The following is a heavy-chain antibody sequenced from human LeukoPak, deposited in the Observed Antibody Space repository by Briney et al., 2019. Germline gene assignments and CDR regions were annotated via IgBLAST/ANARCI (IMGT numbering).Heavy chain of an antibody. J-gene: IGHJ3*02. CDR3: AKGAFSVFDAFDI. V-gene: IGHV3-9*01. CDR2: ISWNSGSI. D-gene: IGHD5/OR15-5a*01. CDR1: GFTFDDYA. Sequence: GGSLRLSCAASGFTFDDYAMHWVRQAPGKGLEWVSGISWNSGSIGYADSVKGRFTISRDNAKNSLYLQMNSLRAEDTALYYCAKGAFSVFDAFDIWGQGTMVTVSS.